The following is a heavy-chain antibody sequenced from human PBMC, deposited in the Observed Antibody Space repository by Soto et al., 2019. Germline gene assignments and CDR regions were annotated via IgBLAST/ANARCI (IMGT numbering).Heavy chain of an antibody. CDR3: ARGGGPTVTTNFDY. D-gene: IGHD4-17*01. V-gene: IGHV6-1*01. CDR2: TYYRSKWYN. Sequence: SQTLSLTCAISGDSVSSNSAAWNWIRQSPSRGLEWLGRTYYRSKWYNDYAVSVKSRITINPDTSKNQFSLKLSSVTAADTAVYYCARGGGPTVTTNFDYWGRGAQVTVSS. CDR1: GDSVSSNSAA. J-gene: IGHJ4*02.